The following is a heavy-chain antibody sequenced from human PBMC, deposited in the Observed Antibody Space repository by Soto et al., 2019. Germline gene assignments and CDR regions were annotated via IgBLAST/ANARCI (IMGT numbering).Heavy chain of an antibody. CDR2: IYYSGST. Sequence: PSETLSLTCTFSGGSISSYYWSWIRQPPGKGLEWIGYIYYSGSTNYNPSLKSRVTISVDTSKNQFSLKLSSVTAADTAVYYCAREGYHSRNYYYYGMDVWGQGTTVTVS. V-gene: IGHV4-59*01. CDR1: GGSISSYY. D-gene: IGHD2-2*01. J-gene: IGHJ6*02. CDR3: AREGYHSRNYYYYGMDV.